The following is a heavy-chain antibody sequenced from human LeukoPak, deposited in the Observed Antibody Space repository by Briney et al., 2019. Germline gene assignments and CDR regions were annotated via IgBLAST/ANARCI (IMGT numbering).Heavy chain of an antibody. V-gene: IGHV4-59*01. Sequence: SETLSLTCTVSGGSISSDYWTWIRQPPGKGLEWIGYIDYSGSTNYNPSLKSRVTISVDTSKNQFSLKLSSVTAADTAVYYCASRSSIWSGYQDTLYYFDSWGQGTLVTVSS. CDR2: IDYSGST. J-gene: IGHJ4*02. D-gene: IGHD3-3*01. CDR1: GGSISSDY. CDR3: ASRSSIWSGYQDTLYYFDS.